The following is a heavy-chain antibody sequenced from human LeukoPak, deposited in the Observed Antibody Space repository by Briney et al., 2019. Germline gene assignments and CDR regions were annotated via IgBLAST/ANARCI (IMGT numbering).Heavy chain of an antibody. CDR3: ARDSNNMVRGVIITRHYYYMDV. CDR1: GGTFSRYA. J-gene: IGHJ6*03. D-gene: IGHD3-10*01. Sequence: APVKVSCKASGGTFSRYAISWVRQAPGQGLEWMGGVIPIFGTANYAQKFQGRVTITADESTSTAYMELSSLRSEDTAVYYCARDSNNMVRGVIITRHYYYMDVWGKGTTVTVSS. V-gene: IGHV1-69*13. CDR2: VIPIFGTA.